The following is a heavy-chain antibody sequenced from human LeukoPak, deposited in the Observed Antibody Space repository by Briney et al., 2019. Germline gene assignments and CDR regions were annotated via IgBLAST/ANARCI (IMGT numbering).Heavy chain of an antibody. D-gene: IGHD6-19*01. V-gene: IGHV3-11*05. J-gene: IGHJ4*02. CDR3: ARDGRGAVAGFDY. CDR2: LTDSSGFT. CDR1: GFAFSDYH. Sequence: GGSLRLSCVATGFAFSDYHMIWLRQAPGKGLEWLSYLTDSSGFTNYADSVKGRFTISRDNAKNSLYLQMNSLRADDTAVYYCARDGRGAVAGFDYWGQGTLVTVSS.